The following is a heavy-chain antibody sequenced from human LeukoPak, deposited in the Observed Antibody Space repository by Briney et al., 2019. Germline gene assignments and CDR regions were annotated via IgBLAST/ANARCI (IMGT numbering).Heavy chain of an antibody. Sequence: GSSVKVSCKASGGTFSSYAISWVRQAPGQGLEWMGGIIPIFGTANYAQKFQGTVTITADESTSTAYMELSSLRSEDTAVYYCARDIEGWVVPAALVGFDPWSQGTLVTVSS. J-gene: IGHJ5*02. V-gene: IGHV1-69*01. D-gene: IGHD2-2*01. CDR1: GGTFSSYA. CDR2: IIPIFGTA. CDR3: ARDIEGWVVPAALVGFDP.